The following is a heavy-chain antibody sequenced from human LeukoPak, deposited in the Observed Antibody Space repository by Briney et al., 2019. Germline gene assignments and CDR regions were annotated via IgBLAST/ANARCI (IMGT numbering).Heavy chain of an antibody. CDR2: INPNSGGT. CDR1: GYTFTGYY. CDR3: AREGATPDYYYYYGMDV. J-gene: IGHJ6*02. V-gene: IGHV1-2*02. D-gene: IGHD1-26*01. Sequence: ASVKGSCKASGYTFTGYYMHWVRQAPGQGLEWMGWINPNSGGTNYAQKFQGRVTMTRDTSISTAYMELSRLRSDDTAVYYCAREGATPDYYYYYGMDVWGQGTTVTVSS.